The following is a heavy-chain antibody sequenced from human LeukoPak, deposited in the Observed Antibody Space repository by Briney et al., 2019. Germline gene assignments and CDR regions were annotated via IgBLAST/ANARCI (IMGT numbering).Heavy chain of an antibody. Sequence: AGTLSLTCTVSGGSISSYYWSWIRQPPGKGLEWIGYIYYSGSTNYNPSLKSRVTISVVTSKNQFSLKLNSVTAADTAVYYCARTTEGYCRSTSCYGFYYSYYMDVWGKGTTVTISS. V-gene: IGHV4-59*01. D-gene: IGHD2-2*01. CDR3: ARTTEGYCRSTSCYGFYYSYYMDV. CDR2: IYYSGST. J-gene: IGHJ6*03. CDR1: GGSISSYY.